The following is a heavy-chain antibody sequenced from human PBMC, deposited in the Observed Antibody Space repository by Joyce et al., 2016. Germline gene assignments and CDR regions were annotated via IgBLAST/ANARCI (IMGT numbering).Heavy chain of an antibody. J-gene: IGHJ4*02. D-gene: IGHD3-22*01. V-gene: IGHV3-7*01. CDR2: RKEDGSET. CDR1: GFTFSYCW. Sequence: EVQLVESGGGLVQPGGSLRLSCAASGFTFSYCWMSWVRQAPGKGLEWVANRKEDGSETYYVDSVKGRFTISRDNARNSLFLQMNSLRAEDTAVYYCARRYSSGYYDFDYWGQGALVTVSS. CDR3: ARRYSSGYYDFDY.